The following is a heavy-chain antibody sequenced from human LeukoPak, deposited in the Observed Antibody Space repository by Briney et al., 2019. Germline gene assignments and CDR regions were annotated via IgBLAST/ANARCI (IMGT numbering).Heavy chain of an antibody. CDR2: IYYRGST. CDR1: GGSISSYY. J-gene: IGHJ6*03. D-gene: IGHD3-22*01. V-gene: IGHV4-59*01. CDR3: ARTAYYYDSSGYGPYYYYYMDV. Sequence: SETLSLTCTVSGGSISSYYWSWIRQPPGKGREWIGYIYYRGSTNYNPSLKSRVTISVDTSKNQFSLKLSSVTAADTAVYYCARTAYYYDSSGYGPYYYYYMDVWGKGTTVTVSS.